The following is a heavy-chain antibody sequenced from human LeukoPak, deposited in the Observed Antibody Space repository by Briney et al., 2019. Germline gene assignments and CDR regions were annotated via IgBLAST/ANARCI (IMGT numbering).Heavy chain of an antibody. D-gene: IGHD1-7*01. V-gene: IGHV1-2*02. Sequence: GASVKVSCKASGYTFNDYYVHWVRQAPGQGLEWMGWINSNSGDTNHAQKFQGRVTMTRDTSITTAYMELTRLTSADTAVYYCARVSETELWFDYWGQGTLVTVSS. J-gene: IGHJ4*02. CDR3: ARVSETELWFDY. CDR2: INSNSGDT. CDR1: GYTFNDYY.